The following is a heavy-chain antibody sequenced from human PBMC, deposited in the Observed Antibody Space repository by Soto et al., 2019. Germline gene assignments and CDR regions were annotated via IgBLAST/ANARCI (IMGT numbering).Heavy chain of an antibody. D-gene: IGHD3-9*01. Sequence: GGSLRLSCAASGFTFDDYTMHWVRQAPGKGLEWVSLISWDGGSTYYADSVKGRFTISRDNSKNSLYLQMNSLRTEDTALYYCAKDHGLDILTGSVDYWGQGTLVTVSS. J-gene: IGHJ4*02. V-gene: IGHV3-43*01. CDR3: AKDHGLDILTGSVDY. CDR2: ISWDGGST. CDR1: GFTFDDYT.